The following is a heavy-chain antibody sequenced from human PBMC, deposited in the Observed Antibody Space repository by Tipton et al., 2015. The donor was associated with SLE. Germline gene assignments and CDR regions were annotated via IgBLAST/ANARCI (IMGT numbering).Heavy chain of an antibody. V-gene: IGHV4-61*05. J-gene: IGHJ5*02. CDR1: GGSISSSSYY. D-gene: IGHD2-2*02. CDR3: ARARGDIVVVPAAIPNWFDP. CDR2: IYYSGST. Sequence: TLSLTCTVSGGSISSSSYYWGWIRQPPGKGLEWIGYIYYSGSTNYNPSLKSRVTISVDTSKNQFSLKLSSVTAADTAVYYCARARGDIVVVPAAIPNWFDPWGQGTLVTVSS.